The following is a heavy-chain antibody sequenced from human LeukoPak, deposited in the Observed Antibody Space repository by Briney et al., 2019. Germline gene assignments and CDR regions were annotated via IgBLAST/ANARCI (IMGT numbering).Heavy chain of an antibody. Sequence: GGTLRLSCAASGFTFSSYSMNWVRQAPGKGLEGVSYISSSSSTIYYADSVKGRFTISRDNAKNSLYLQMNSLRAEDTAVYYCARAHEREDVLLWFGESITYFDYWGQGTLVTVSS. D-gene: IGHD3-10*01. V-gene: IGHV3-48*04. CDR1: GFTFSSYS. J-gene: IGHJ4*02. CDR3: ARAHEREDVLLWFGESITYFDY. CDR2: ISSSSSTI.